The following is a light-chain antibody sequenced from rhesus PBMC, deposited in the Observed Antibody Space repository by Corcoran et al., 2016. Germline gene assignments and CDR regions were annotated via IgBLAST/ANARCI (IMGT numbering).Light chain of an antibody. J-gene: IGLJ1*01. V-gene: IGLV2-13*03. CDR2: EVS. Sequence: QAAPTQSPSVSGSPGQSATISCTGTSRDIGGYNRVSWYQQHPGKAPKLMIYEVSKRPSGVSDRFSGPKSGNTASLTISGLQAEDETGYYRSSYASSSTYIFGAGTRITVL. CDR3: SSYASSSTYI. CDR1: SRDIGGYNR.